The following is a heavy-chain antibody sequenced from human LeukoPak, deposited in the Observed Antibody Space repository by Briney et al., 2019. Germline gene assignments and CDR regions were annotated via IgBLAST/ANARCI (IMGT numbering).Heavy chain of an antibody. CDR2: INPDNGDT. J-gene: IGHJ6*02. V-gene: IGHV1-3*01. Sequence: ASVKVSCKGSGYTFTNYAVHWVRQAPGQRLEWLGWINPDNGDTKYSQNFQGRVTVTSDTSAATAYVELNSLTSEDTAVYYCARERWHCRVNCYSVYYYALDVWGQGTTVTVSS. CDR3: ARERWHCRVNCYSVYYYALDV. D-gene: IGHD2-15*01. CDR1: GYTFTNYA.